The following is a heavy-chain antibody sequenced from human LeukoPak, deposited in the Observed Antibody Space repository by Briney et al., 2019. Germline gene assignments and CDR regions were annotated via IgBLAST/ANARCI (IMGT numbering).Heavy chain of an antibody. CDR3: AKGDQLLYLAAFDI. CDR1: GFTFSSSA. Sequence: GGSLRLSCAASGFTFSSSAMSWVRQAPGKGLYWVSAISGSGTGTYYADSVKGRFTISRDNSKNTLYLQMNSLRAEDTAVYYCAKGDQLLYLAAFDIWGQGTMVTVSS. D-gene: IGHD2-2*02. CDR2: ISGSGTGT. J-gene: IGHJ3*02. V-gene: IGHV3-23*01.